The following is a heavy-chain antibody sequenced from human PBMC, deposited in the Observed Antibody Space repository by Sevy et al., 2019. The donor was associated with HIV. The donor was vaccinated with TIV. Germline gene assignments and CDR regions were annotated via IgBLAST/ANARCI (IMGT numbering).Heavy chain of an antibody. J-gene: IGHJ4*02. D-gene: IGHD2-2*01. V-gene: IGHV3-23*01. Sequence: GGSLRLSCAASGFTFSSYAMSWVRQAPGKGLEWVSAISGSGGSTYYADSVKGRFTISRDNAKNTLYLQMNSLRAEDRAVDYCAKDGHYCSGTSCYDGEYGYFDSWGQGTLVTVSS. CDR3: AKDGHYCSGTSCYDGEYGYFDS. CDR2: ISGSGGST. CDR1: GFTFSSYA.